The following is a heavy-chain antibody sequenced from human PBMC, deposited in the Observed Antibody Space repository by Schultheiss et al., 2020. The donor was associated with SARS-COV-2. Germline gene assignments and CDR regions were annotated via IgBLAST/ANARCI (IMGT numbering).Heavy chain of an antibody. J-gene: IGHJ6*02. CDR2: IYYSGST. V-gene: IGHV4-59*01. D-gene: IGHD5-24*01. Sequence: GSLRLSCTVSGGSISSYYWSWIRQPPGKGLEWIGYIYYSGSTNYNPSLKSRVTISVDTSKNQFSLKLSSVTAADTAVYYCAREGRDGYNLYYYYGMDVWGQGTTVTVSS. CDR1: GGSISSYY. CDR3: AREGRDGYNLYYYYGMDV.